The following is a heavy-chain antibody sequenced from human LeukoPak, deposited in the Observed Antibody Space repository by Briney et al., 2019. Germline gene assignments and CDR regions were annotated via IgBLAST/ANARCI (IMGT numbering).Heavy chain of an antibody. Sequence: GGSLRLSCAASGFTFSSYAMSWVRQGPGKGLEWDSAISGSGGSTYYADSVKGRFTISRDNPKNPLYLQVNSLRAEDKAVYYCAKPRLSAVYFDYWGQGTLVTVSS. CDR2: ISGSGGST. V-gene: IGHV3-23*01. CDR1: GFTFSSYA. CDR3: AKPRLSAVYFDY. J-gene: IGHJ4*02.